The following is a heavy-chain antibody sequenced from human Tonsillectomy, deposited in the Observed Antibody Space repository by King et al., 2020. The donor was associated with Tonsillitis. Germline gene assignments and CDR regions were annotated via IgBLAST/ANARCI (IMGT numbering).Heavy chain of an antibody. CDR1: GVTFSSYA. J-gene: IGHJ6*02. Sequence: VQLVESGGGFLHPGQSLRLSCAVSGVTFSSYAMTWVRQAPGKGLEWVSGISSSGGKTYYADSVKGRFSISRDNSKNTLYLQMNSLRVEDTAVYYCAKCPHLGLLLYYGLDVWGQGTTVTVSS. CDR3: AKCPHLGLLLYYGLDV. V-gene: IGHV3-23*04. D-gene: IGHD3-3*01. CDR2: ISSSGGKT.